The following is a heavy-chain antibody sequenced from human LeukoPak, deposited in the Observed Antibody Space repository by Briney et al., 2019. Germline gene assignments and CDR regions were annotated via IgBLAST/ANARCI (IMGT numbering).Heavy chain of an antibody. V-gene: IGHV4-39*02. J-gene: IGHJ4*02. Sequence: SETLSLTCTVSGGSISSSSHFWDWIRQPPGKGLEWIGTIYQTGNTYYNPSLKSRVTISLDTSNNHFSLKLNSVTAADTAVYYCARRIGMESYFDYWGQGTLVTVSS. CDR1: GGSISSSSHF. CDR2: IYQTGNT. CDR3: ARRIGMESYFDY. D-gene: IGHD3-3*01.